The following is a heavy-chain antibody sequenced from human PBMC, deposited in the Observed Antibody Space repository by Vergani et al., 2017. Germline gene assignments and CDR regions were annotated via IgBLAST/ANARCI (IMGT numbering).Heavy chain of an antibody. CDR2: IYYSGST. V-gene: IGHV4-59*01. CDR3: ARDLSPFTKRKGWLQSGGY. Sequence: QVQLQESGPGLVKPSETLSLTCTVSGGSISSYYWSWIRQPPGKGLEWIGYIYYSGSTNYNPSLKSRVTISVDTSKNQFSLKLSSVTAADTAVYYCARDLSPFTKRKGWLQSGGYWGQGTLVTVSS. D-gene: IGHD5-24*01. CDR1: GGSISSYY. J-gene: IGHJ4*02.